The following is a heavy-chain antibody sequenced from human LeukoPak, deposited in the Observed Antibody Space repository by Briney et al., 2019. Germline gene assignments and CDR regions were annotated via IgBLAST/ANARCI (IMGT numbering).Heavy chain of an antibody. CDR1: GFTVSSNH. V-gene: IGHV3-53*01. Sequence: GGSLRLSCADSGFTVSSNHMRWVRQAPRKQLARISVIYSGGSTYYADSVKGRFTISRDNSKNTLYLQMNSLRAEDTAVYYCARVIVTGYYDAFDIWGQGTMVNVSS. CDR2: IYSGGST. CDR3: ARVIVTGYYDAFDI. D-gene: IGHD3-9*01. J-gene: IGHJ3*02.